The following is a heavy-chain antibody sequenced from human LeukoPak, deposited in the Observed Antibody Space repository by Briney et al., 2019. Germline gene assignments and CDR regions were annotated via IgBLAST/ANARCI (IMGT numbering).Heavy chain of an antibody. CDR2: IIRSSGST. V-gene: IGHV3-23*01. CDR1: GFTSSNYS. Sequence: GGSLTLSCAASGFTSSNYSMNWVRQAPGKGLEWVSVIIRSSGSTDYAASVKRRFTISRAISKNTLFLQMNSLRAEDTGIYSCAKGAYDYIEIAYFESWGQGTLVTVSS. D-gene: IGHD5-12*01. CDR3: AKGAYDYIEIAYFES. J-gene: IGHJ4*02.